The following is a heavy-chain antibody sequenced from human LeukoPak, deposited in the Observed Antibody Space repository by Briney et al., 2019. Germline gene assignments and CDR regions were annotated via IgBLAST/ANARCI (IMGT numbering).Heavy chain of an antibody. V-gene: IGHV3-30-3*01. CDR3: ARDLVVRGEGESGMDV. J-gene: IGHJ6*02. CDR1: GFTFSSYA. Sequence: GGSLRLSCAASGFTFSSYAMHWVRQAPGKGLEWVAVISYDGSNKYYADSVKGRFTISRDNSKNTLYLQMNSLRAEDTAVYYCARDLVVRGEGESGMDVWGQGTTVTVSS. D-gene: IGHD3-10*01. CDR2: ISYDGSNK.